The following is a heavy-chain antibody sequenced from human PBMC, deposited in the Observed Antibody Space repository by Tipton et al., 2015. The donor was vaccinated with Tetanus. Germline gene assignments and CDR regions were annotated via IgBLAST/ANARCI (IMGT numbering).Heavy chain of an antibody. CDR2: ISWNSGSI. D-gene: IGHD2-2*01. CDR1: GFTFDDYA. CDR3: ARPGYCSSTSCYGFDY. V-gene: IGHV3-9*01. Sequence: SLRLSCAASGFTFDDYAMHWVRQAPGKGLEWVSGISWNSGSIGYADSVKGRFTISRDNSKNTLYLQMNSLRAEDTAVYYCARPGYCSSTSCYGFDYWGQGTLATVSS. J-gene: IGHJ4*02.